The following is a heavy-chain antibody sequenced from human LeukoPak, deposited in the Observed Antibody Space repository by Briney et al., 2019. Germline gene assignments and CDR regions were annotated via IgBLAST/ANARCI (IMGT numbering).Heavy chain of an antibody. V-gene: IGHV3-23*01. CDR3: APSRGLDMIFND. D-gene: IGHD2-2*03. J-gene: IGHJ4*02. CDR1: GFTFSSYA. CDR2: ISGSGDII. Sequence: GGSLRLSCAASGFTFSSYAMTWVRQVPGKGLELVSSISGSGDIIYYADSVKGRFTISRDNSKNTLHVQMNSLRGEDTAVCYCAPSRGLDMIFNDWGQGTLVTVSS.